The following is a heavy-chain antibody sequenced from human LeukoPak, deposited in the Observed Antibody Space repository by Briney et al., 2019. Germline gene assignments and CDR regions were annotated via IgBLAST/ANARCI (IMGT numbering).Heavy chain of an antibody. CDR2: IYHSGST. J-gene: IGHJ5*02. CDR1: GGSISSINW. D-gene: IGHD6-19*01. Sequence: PSGTLSLTCAVSGGSISSINWWSWVRQPPRKGLEWIGEIYHSGSTNYNPSLKSRVTISVDKSKNQFSLKLTSVTAADTAVYYCARAGEQWLVNWFDPWGQGTLVTVFS. V-gene: IGHV4-4*02. CDR3: ARAGEQWLVNWFDP.